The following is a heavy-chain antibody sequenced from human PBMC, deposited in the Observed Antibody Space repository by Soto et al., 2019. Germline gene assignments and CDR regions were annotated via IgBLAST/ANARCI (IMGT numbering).Heavy chain of an antibody. Sequence: EVQLLESGGGLVQPGGSLRLSCAASGFTFSNYVMAWVRQSLGKGPEWVARIGVGGTPSYVDSVKGRFTISRDDSKTTLELQMNFQRADVEAIYVGAKGETITIRTGGFWGQGTQVTVS. V-gene: IGHV3-23*01. D-gene: IGHD3-10*01. CDR2: IGVGGTP. CDR1: GFTFSNYV. J-gene: IGHJ4*02. CDR3: AKGETITIRTGGF.